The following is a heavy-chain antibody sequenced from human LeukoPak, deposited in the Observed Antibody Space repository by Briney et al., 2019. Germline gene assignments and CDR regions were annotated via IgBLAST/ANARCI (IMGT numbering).Heavy chain of an antibody. CDR1: GFTFSSYS. D-gene: IGHD3-10*01. Sequence: GGSLRLSCAASGFTFSSYSMNWVRQAPGKGLEWVSSISSSSSYIYYADSVKGRFTISRDNAKNSLYLQMNSLRAEDTAVYYCAREKANYYGSGSYYNDFDYWGQGTLVTVSS. V-gene: IGHV3-21*01. CDR2: ISSSSSYI. CDR3: AREKANYYGSGSYYNDFDY. J-gene: IGHJ4*02.